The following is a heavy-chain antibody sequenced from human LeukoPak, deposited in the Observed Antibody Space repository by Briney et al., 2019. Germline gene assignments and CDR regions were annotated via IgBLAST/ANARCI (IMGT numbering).Heavy chain of an antibody. Sequence: SETLSLTCTVSGGSNSDYHWNWIRKPPGKGLEWVAYVHYSGTTKYNPSLQSRVTTAVDMSKKEVSLRLDSVTAADTAVYYCAGDMRGSAKVWFDSWGQGVQVIVSS. CDR2: VHYSGTT. V-gene: IGHV4-59*12. CDR1: GGSNSDYH. CDR3: AGDMRGSAKVWFDS. D-gene: IGHD3-10*01. J-gene: IGHJ5*01.